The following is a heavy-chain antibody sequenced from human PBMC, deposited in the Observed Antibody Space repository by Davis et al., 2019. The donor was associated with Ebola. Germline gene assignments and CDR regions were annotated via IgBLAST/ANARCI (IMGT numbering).Heavy chain of an antibody. Sequence: PGGSLRLSCAASGFTFSNYAMHWVRQAPGKGLEWVAVISYDGSNKYYADSVKGRVTISRDISKNTLYLQMNNLRTEDTAVYYCAREGLRCSGGRCYSELWYFDLWGRGTLVTVSS. D-gene: IGHD2-15*01. CDR2: ISYDGSNK. CDR1: GFTFSNYA. V-gene: IGHV3-30*04. J-gene: IGHJ2*01. CDR3: AREGLRCSGGRCYSELWYFDL.